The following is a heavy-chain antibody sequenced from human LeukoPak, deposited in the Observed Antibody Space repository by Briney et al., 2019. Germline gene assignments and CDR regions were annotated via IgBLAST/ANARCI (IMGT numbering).Heavy chain of an antibody. J-gene: IGHJ4*02. V-gene: IGHV3-53*04. CDR1: EFTVSSNY. Sequence: GGSLRLSCAASEFTVSSNYMSWVRQAPGKGLEWVSVIYSGETTYYTDSVRGRFTISRHNSRNTLYLQMNSLRAEDTAVYYCARDLRGGNFDSWGQGILVTVSS. CDR2: IYSGETT. CDR3: ARDLRGGNFDS. D-gene: IGHD2-15*01.